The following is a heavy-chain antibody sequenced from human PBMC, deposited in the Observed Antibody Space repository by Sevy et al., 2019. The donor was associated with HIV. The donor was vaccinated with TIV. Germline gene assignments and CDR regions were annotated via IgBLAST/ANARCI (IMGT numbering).Heavy chain of an antibody. Sequence: SETLSLTCTVSGGSISSGGYYWSWIRQHPGKGLEWIGYIYYSGSTYYNPSLKSRATISVDTSKNQFSLKLSSVTAADTAVYYCARAWGPTYYYDSSGYYYFDYWGQGTLVTVSS. V-gene: IGHV4-31*03. J-gene: IGHJ4*02. CDR3: ARAWGPTYYYDSSGYYYFDY. D-gene: IGHD3-22*01. CDR1: GGSISSGGYY. CDR2: IYYSGST.